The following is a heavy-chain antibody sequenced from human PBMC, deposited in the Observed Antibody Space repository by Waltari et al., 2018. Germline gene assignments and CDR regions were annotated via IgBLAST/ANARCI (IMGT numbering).Heavy chain of an antibody. CDR2: LYYDGST. CDR3: ARRGTYYFDY. Sequence: QLQLQESGPGLVKPSETLSLTCTVSGGSITTASYYWAWFRQSPGKGLEWIGYLYYDGSTYYSPSLKSRVTLSIDTSQNQFSLDLYSATASDTAVYYCARRGTYYFDYWGQGTLVTVSS. D-gene: IGHD1-26*01. V-gene: IGHV4-39*01. CDR1: GGSITTASYY. J-gene: IGHJ4*02.